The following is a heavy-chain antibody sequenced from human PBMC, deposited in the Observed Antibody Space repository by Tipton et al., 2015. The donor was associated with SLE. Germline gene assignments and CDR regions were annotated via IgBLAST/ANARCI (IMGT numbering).Heavy chain of an antibody. Sequence: GSLRLSCAASGFTFSDYYMSWIRQAPGKGLEWVSYISSSGSTIYYADAVKGRFTISRDNAKNSLYLQMNSLRAEDTAVYYCASRLGSWYGIDPWGQGTLVTVSS. J-gene: IGHJ5*02. CDR3: ASRLGSWYGIDP. CDR1: GFTFSDYY. CDR2: ISSSGSTI. D-gene: IGHD6-13*01. V-gene: IGHV3-11*04.